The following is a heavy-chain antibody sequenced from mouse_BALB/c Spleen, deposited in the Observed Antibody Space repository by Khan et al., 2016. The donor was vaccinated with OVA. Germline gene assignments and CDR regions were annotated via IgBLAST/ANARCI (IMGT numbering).Heavy chain of an antibody. Sequence: VQLQQSGPGLVKPSQSLSLTCTVSGYSITSGYAWYWIRQFPGNKLEWMGYISYSGVTSYTPSLKSRITITRDTSKNQFFLQLNSVTTEDTATYDCARGNYYGYYFDYWGQGTTLTVSS. D-gene: IGHD1-1*01. CDR3: ARGNYYGYYFDY. CDR2: ISYSGVT. V-gene: IGHV3-2*02. J-gene: IGHJ2*01. CDR1: GYSITSGYA.